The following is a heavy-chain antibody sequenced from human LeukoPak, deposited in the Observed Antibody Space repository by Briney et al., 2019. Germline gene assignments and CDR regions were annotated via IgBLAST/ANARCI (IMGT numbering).Heavy chain of an antibody. CDR3: AKGASIFGVVITNFDY. CDR2: MNPNSGNT. V-gene: IGHV1-8*01. Sequence: ASVKVSCKASGYTFTSYDINWVRQATGQGLEWMGWMNPNSGNTGYAQKFQGRVTMTRNTSISTAYMELSSLRSEDTAVYYCAKGASIFGVVITNFDYWGQGTLVTVSS. CDR1: GYTFTSYD. J-gene: IGHJ4*02. D-gene: IGHD3-3*01.